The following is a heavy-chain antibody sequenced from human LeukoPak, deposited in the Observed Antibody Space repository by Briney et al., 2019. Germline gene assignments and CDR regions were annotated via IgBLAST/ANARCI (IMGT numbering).Heavy chain of an antibody. V-gene: IGHV3-21*01. J-gene: IGHJ5*02. CDR3: ARDFGPNGFDP. D-gene: IGHD2-8*01. CDR2: ISSSSSYI. CDR1: GFTFSSHS. Sequence: GGSLRLSCAASGFTFSSHSMDWVRQAPGKGLEWVSSISSSSSYIYYADSVKGRFTISRDNAKNSLYLQMNSLRAEDTAVYYCARDFGPNGFDPWGQGTLVTVSS.